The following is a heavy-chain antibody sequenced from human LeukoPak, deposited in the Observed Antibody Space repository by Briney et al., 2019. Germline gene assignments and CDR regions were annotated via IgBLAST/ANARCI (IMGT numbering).Heavy chain of an antibody. CDR2: ISSDGSIK. V-gene: IGHV3-30*18. D-gene: IGHD3-3*01. J-gene: IGHJ4*02. Sequence: GGSLSLSCAASGFPFSSYGMHWVRQAPGKGLEWVAVISSDGSIKVYADSVKGRFTLSRDNSINTVDLQMNSLRAEDTAVYYCVKEYHSRGFGAYFDYWGQGTLVTVSS. CDR3: VKEYHSRGFGAYFDY. CDR1: GFPFSSYG.